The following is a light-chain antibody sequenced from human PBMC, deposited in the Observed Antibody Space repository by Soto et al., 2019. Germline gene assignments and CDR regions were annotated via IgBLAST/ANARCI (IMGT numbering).Light chain of an antibody. CDR1: SSDVGGYNY. J-gene: IGLJ1*01. CDR3: SSYTSSNTRV. V-gene: IGLV2-14*01. CDR2: EVS. Sequence: QSALTQPASVSGSPGQSITISCTGTSSDVGGYNYVSWYQHHPGKAPKLMIYEVSNRPSGVSNRFSGSKSGNTASLTISGLQAEDEADYYCSSYTSSNTRVCGTGTKLTVL.